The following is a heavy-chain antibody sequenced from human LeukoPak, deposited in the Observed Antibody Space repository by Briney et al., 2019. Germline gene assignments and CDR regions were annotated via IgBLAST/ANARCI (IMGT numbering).Heavy chain of an antibody. CDR3: ARVFNWKGWFDP. CDR1: GGSISSSSYY. Sequence: PSETLSLTCTVSGGSISSSSYYWGWIRQPPGKGLEWIGSIYYSGSTYYNPSLKSRVTISVDTSKNQFSLKLSSVTAADTAVYYCARVFNWKGWFDPWGQGTLVTVSS. V-gene: IGHV4-39*07. J-gene: IGHJ5*02. D-gene: IGHD1-20*01. CDR2: IYYSGST.